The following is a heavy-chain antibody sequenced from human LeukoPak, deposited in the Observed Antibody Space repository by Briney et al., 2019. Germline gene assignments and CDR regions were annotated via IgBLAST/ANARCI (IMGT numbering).Heavy chain of an antibody. CDR3: ATYMYFRSGIFDY. V-gene: IGHV1-24*01. J-gene: IGHJ4*02. CDR1: GYTLTELS. D-gene: IGHD3-3*01. Sequence: ASVKVSCKVSGYTLTELSMHWVRQAPGKGLEWMGGFDPEDGETIYAQRFQGRVTMTEDTSTDTAYMELSSLRSEDTAVYYCATYMYFRSGIFDYWGQGTLVTVSS. CDR2: FDPEDGET.